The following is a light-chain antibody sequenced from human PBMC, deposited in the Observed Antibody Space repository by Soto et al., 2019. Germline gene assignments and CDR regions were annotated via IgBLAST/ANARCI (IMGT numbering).Light chain of an antibody. CDR2: DAS. CDR3: QQSDNFPFT. J-gene: IGKJ3*01. V-gene: IGKV1-33*01. Sequence: DIQMTQSPSSLSASVGDRVTITCQASQDIKTNLNWFQQKSGKAPRLLVYDASNLETGVTSRVIGIGSGTEFTFTISSLQPEDAATYYCQQSDNFPFTFGPGTKVDI. CDR1: QDIKTN.